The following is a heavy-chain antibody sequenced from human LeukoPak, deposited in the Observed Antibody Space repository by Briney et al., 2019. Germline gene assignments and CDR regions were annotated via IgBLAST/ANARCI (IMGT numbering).Heavy chain of an antibody. Sequence: GGSLRLSCAASGFTFSSYGMHWVRQAPGKGLEWVAVIWYDGSNEYYVDSVKGRFTISRDNSKNTLYLQMNSLRAEDTAVYYCARDLDYYESAMDVWGQGTTVTVSS. CDR3: ARDLDYYESAMDV. CDR2: IWYDGSNE. CDR1: GFTFSSYG. D-gene: IGHD3-22*01. J-gene: IGHJ6*02. V-gene: IGHV3-33*01.